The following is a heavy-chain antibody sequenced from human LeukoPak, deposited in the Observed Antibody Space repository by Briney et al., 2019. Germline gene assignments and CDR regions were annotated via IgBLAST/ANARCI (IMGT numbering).Heavy chain of an antibody. J-gene: IGHJ6*02. D-gene: IGHD1-26*01. Sequence: SVKVSCKASGGTFSSYAISWVRQAPGQGLEWMGRIIPILGIANYAQKFQGRVTITADKSTSTAYMELSSLRSEDTAVYYCFYSGSYYYYGMDVWGQGTTVTVSS. CDR2: IIPILGIA. CDR1: GGTFSSYA. CDR3: FYSGSYYYYGMDV. V-gene: IGHV1-69*04.